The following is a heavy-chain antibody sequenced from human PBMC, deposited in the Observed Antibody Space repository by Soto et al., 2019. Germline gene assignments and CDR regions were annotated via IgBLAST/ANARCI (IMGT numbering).Heavy chain of an antibody. Sequence: EVQLLESGGGFVPPGGSLRLSCAASGFIFSDYAMTWVRQAPGKGLEWVSAISGSGGKTYYADSVKGRFTISRDSSQKMMYLQMSGLRAEDTAIYYCVKGMNYYYYYMDVWGNGTTVTVSS. CDR1: GFIFSDYA. CDR2: ISGSGGKT. J-gene: IGHJ6*03. CDR3: VKGMNYYYYYMDV. V-gene: IGHV3-23*01.